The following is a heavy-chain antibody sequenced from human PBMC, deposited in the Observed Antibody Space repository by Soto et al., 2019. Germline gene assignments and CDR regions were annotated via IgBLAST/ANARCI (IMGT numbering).Heavy chain of an antibody. CDR3: ARDLGSGNFDY. D-gene: IGHD1-26*01. V-gene: IGHV3-48*03. CDR2: ISGDGDTI. J-gene: IGHJ4*02. CDR1: GFIFSNYE. Sequence: VGSLRLSCAASGFIFSNYEMHWVRQAPGKGLEWVSSISGDGDTIYNADSVRGRFTVSRDNAKKSLYLQMNSLRAEDTALYYCARDLGSGNFDYWGQGTLVTVSS.